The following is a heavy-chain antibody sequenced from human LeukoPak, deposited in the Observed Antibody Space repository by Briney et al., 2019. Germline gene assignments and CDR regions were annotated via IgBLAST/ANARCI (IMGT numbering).Heavy chain of an antibody. CDR2: ISSSSATI. D-gene: IGHD5-18*01. CDR3: ARDSADWIPTYFDY. V-gene: IGHV3-48*01. J-gene: IGHJ4*02. Sequence: PGGSLRLSCAASGFTFSSYSMYWVRQAPGKGLEWVSYISSSSATIYYADSVKGRFTISRDSAKNSLYLQMNSLRAEDTAVYYCARDSADWIPTYFDYWGQGTLVTVSS. CDR1: GFTFSSYS.